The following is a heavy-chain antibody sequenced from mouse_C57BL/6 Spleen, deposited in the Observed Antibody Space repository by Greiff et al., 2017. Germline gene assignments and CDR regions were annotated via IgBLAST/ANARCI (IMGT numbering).Heavy chain of an antibody. CDR1: GFSLTSYG. D-gene: IGHD2-2*01. V-gene: IGHV2-2*01. Sequence: QVQLKESGPGLVQPSPSLSITCTVSGFSLTSYGVHWVRQSPGKGLEWLGVIWSGGSTDYNADFISRMSISTDNSKSQVFFKMNSLQADDTAIYYCARYYGYDDAMDYWGQGTSVTVSS. CDR3: ARYYGYDDAMDY. CDR2: IWSGGST. J-gene: IGHJ4*01.